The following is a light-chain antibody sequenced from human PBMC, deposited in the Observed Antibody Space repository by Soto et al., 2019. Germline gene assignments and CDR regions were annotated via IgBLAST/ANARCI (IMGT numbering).Light chain of an antibody. J-gene: IGLJ1*01. V-gene: IGLV1-40*01. Sequence: QSVLTQPPSVSGAPGQRVTISCTGSSSNIGAGYDVNWYQHLPETAPKLLIFGDSNRPSGVPDRFSGSKSGTSASLVITGLQADDEADYYCQSNDNGLSGSDVFGTGTKVTV. CDR3: QSNDNGLSGSDV. CDR2: GDS. CDR1: SSNIGAGYD.